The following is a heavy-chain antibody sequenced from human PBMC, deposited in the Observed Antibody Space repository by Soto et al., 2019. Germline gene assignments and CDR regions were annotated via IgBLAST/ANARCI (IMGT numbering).Heavy chain of an antibody. CDR1: GYTLNEVA. V-gene: IGHV1-24*01. J-gene: IGHJ5*02. D-gene: IGHD4-17*01. CDR2: FDPDEAET. Sequence: QVQLVQSGAEVKKPGASVKVSCKVSGYTLNEVAMHWVRQAPGKGLEWLGGFDPDEAETFYAQHFQGRVTMTEDTSTDTVYMELSSLRSEDTALYFCTTYHGDYNFDHWGQGTLVTASS. CDR3: TTYHGDYNFDH.